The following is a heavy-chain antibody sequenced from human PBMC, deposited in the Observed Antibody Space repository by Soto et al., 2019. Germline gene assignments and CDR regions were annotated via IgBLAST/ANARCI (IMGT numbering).Heavy chain of an antibody. V-gene: IGHV4-59*13. CDR1: TDSFHDYY. CDR3: AREVGIHDAFDI. CDR2: IYHTGNT. D-gene: IGHD5-18*01. Sequence: QVRLHESGPGLVKPSETLSITCTVSTDSFHDYYWSWIRQPPGKGLEWIGSIYHTGNTNYNPSLESRVSISVDTSKIQFSLSLSSVTAADTAVYYCAREVGIHDAFDIWGQGTLVTVSS. J-gene: IGHJ3*02.